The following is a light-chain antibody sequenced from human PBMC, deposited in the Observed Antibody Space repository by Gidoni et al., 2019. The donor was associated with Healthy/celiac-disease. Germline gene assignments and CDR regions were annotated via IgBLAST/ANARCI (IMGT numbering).Light chain of an antibody. CDR2: GAS. CDR1: QSVSSSY. Sequence: ELVLTQSPGTMSLSPGERATLSGRASQSVSSSYVAWDQQKPGQAPRLLNDGASSRATGIPDRFSGSGAGTVFTLTSSRLDPEDVAVYYCQQSDSSPITFGGGTKVEIK. J-gene: IGKJ4*01. CDR3: QQSDSSPIT. V-gene: IGKV3-20*01.